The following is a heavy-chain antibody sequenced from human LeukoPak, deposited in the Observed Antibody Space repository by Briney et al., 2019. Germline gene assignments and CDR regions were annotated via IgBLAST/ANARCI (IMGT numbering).Heavy chain of an antibody. CDR2: ITAGGDNT. CDR3: AKVRSFGVVNLSIDP. J-gene: IGHJ5*02. V-gene: IGHV3-23*01. D-gene: IGHD3-3*01. Sequence: GGSLRLSCAASGFTFNSYAMTWVRQAPGKGLKWVSGITAGGDNTFYADSVKGRFTISRDNSKNTLYLQTDSLRAEDTAVYYCAKVRSFGVVNLSIDPWGQGTLVTVSS. CDR1: GFTFNSYA.